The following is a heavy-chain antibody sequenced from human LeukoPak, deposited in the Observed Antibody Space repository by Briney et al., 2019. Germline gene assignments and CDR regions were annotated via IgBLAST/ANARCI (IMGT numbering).Heavy chain of an antibody. CDR3: ARDRRYSSFQVDAFDI. CDR1: GFTFSSYA. D-gene: IGHD6-6*01. CDR2: ISYDGSYK. J-gene: IGHJ3*02. V-gene: IGHV3-30*04. Sequence: GGSLRLSCAASGFTFSSYAMHWVRQAPGKGLEWVAVISYDGSYKYYADSVKGRFTISRDNSQNTLYLQMNSLRAEDTAVYYCARDRRYSSFQVDAFDIWGQGTMVTVSP.